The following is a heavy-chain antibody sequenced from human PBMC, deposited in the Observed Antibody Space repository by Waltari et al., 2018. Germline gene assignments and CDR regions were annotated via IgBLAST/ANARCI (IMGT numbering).Heavy chain of an antibody. CDR2: ISSSRSTI. Sequence: EVQLVESGGGLVQPGGSLRLSCADSGFTFSSYSMNWVRQDPGKGREWVSYISSSRSTIFHADSVKGRCTISRDNAKNTLYLQMNGLRAEYTAVYYCARDRPGYSSSWSPPRAFVILGQGSMVTVSS. J-gene: IGHJ3*02. CDR1: GFTFSSYS. V-gene: IGHV3-48*04. D-gene: IGHD6-13*01. CDR3: ARDRPGYSSSWSPPRAFVI.